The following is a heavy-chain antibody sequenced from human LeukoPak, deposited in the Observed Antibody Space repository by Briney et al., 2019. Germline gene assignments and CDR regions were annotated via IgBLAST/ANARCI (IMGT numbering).Heavy chain of an antibody. J-gene: IGHJ6*02. CDR3: ARRGYYDSRYYGMDV. V-gene: IGHV1-2*02. CDR2: INPNSGGT. CDR1: GGTFSSYA. D-gene: IGHD3-22*01. Sequence: GASVKVSCKASGGTFSSYAISWVRQAPGQGLEWMGWINPNSGGTNYAQKFQGRVTMTRDTSISTAYMELSRLRSDDTAVYYCARRGYYDSRYYGMDVWGQGTTVTVSS.